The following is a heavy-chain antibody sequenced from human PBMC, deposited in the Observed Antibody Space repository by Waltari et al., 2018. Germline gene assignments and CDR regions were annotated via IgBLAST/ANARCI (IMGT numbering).Heavy chain of an antibody. J-gene: IGHJ6*02. CDR1: GFTFSSYW. D-gene: IGHD6-19*01. Sequence: EVQLVESGGGLVQPGGSLRLSCAASGFTFSSYWMSWVRQAPGKGLEWVAKKKEGGRGKNYVDSVKGRFNISRDNGKNSMYLQMNSLRAEDTAVYYWAGWSSSGWMNYYYGMDVWGQGTTVTVSS. V-gene: IGHV3-7*01. CDR3: AGWSSSGWMNYYYGMDV. CDR2: KKEGGRGK.